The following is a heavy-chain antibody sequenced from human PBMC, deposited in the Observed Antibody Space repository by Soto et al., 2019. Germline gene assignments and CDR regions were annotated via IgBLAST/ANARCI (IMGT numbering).Heavy chain of an antibody. CDR1: GYSFTSYW. V-gene: IGHV5-51*01. Sequence: HGESLKISCKGSGYSFTSYWIGWVRQMPGKGLEWMGIIYPGDSDTRYSPSFQGQVTISADKSISTAYLQWSSLKASDTAMYYCARLPLPYYYDSSGLAFDYWGQGTLVTVSS. J-gene: IGHJ4*02. CDR3: ARLPLPYYYDSSGLAFDY. D-gene: IGHD3-22*01. CDR2: IYPGDSDT.